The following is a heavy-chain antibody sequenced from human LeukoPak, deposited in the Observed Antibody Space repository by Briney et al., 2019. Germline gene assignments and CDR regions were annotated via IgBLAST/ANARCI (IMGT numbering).Heavy chain of an antibody. CDR3: ARDLSIVGATQDYYYYYGMDV. Sequence: GASVKLSCKASGYTFTGYYMHWVRQAPGQGLEWMGWINPNSGGTNYAQKFQGWVTMTRDTSISTAYMELSRLRCDDTAVYYCARDLSIVGATQDYYYYYGMDVWGQGTTVTVSS. V-gene: IGHV1-2*04. CDR1: GYTFTGYY. J-gene: IGHJ6*02. D-gene: IGHD1-26*01. CDR2: INPNSGGT.